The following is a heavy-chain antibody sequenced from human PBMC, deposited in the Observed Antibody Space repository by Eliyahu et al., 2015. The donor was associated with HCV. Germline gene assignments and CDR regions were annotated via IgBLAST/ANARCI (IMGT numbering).Heavy chain of an antibody. CDR3: AKALYGSGRPPFQH. V-gene: IGHV3-9*01. J-gene: IGHJ1*01. CDR2: ISWNSGSI. D-gene: IGHD3-10*01. Sequence: EVQLVESGGGLVQPGRSLRLSCAASGFTFDDYAMHWVRQAPGKGLEWVSGISWNSGSIGYADSVKGRFTISRDNAKNSLYLQMNSLRAEDTALYYCAKALYGSGRPPFQHWGQGTLVTVSS. CDR1: GFTFDDYA.